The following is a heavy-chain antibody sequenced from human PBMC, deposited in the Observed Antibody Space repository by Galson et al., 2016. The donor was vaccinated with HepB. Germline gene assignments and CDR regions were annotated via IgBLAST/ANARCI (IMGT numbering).Heavy chain of an antibody. CDR1: GDSVTSNSYY. D-gene: IGHD6-13*01. Sequence: TLSLTCTVSGDSVTSNSYYWSWIRQPAGKGLEWIGHIYTSGSTNYNPSLKSRVTISIDTSTNQFSLKLGSVPAAATAVYYFARYVGQVGYPQGAGGIAYWGQGTLVTVSS. V-gene: IGHV4-61*09. CDR2: IYTSGST. J-gene: IGHJ4*02. CDR3: ARYVGQVGYPQGAGGIAY.